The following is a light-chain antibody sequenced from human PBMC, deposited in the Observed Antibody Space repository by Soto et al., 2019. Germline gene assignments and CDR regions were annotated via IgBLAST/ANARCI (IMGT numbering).Light chain of an antibody. CDR2: AAS. CDR1: QGITSW. V-gene: IGKV1-12*01. Sequence: DIQVTQSPSSVSASVGDRVTITCRASQGITSWLAWYQQKPGRAPKLLIYAASSLQSGVPSRFSGSGSGTDFTLTIGSLQPGDVATYYCQQTTSFPLPFGGGTKVEIK. CDR3: QQTTSFPLP. J-gene: IGKJ4*01.